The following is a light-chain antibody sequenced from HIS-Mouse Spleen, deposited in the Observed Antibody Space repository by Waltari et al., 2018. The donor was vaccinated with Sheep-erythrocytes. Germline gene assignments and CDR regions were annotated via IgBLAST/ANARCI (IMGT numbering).Light chain of an antibody. CDR2: DVS. V-gene: IGLV2-11*01. CDR3: CSYAGSYTWV. Sequence: QSALTQPRSVSGSPGQSVTISCTGTSSDVGGYNYVSWYQQHPGKAPKLMIYDVSTRPSGVPDRVSGSKSGNAASLTISGLQAEDEADYDCCSYAGSYTWVFGGGTKLTVL. CDR1: SSDVGGYNY. J-gene: IGLJ3*02.